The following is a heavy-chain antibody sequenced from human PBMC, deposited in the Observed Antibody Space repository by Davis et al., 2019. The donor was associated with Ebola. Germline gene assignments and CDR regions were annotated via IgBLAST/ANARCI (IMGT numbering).Heavy chain of an antibody. J-gene: IGHJ4*02. Sequence: GGSLRLSCLASGFDFKTYAINWLRQAPEKRLEWVSSISGSGERTYYADSVEGRFTISRDDSKNTLYLQMNSLRVDDTAVYFCARDGPNYDVDYWGQGTLVTVSS. V-gene: IGHV3-23*01. D-gene: IGHD3-22*01. CDR3: ARDGPNYDVDY. CDR2: ISGSGERT. CDR1: GFDFKTYA.